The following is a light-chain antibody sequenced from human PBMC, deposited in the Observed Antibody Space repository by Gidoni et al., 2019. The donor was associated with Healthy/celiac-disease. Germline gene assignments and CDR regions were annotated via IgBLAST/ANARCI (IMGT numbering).Light chain of an antibody. J-gene: IGLJ2*01. Sequence: SALTPPALVPGSPGQSLTISCPGTSSDVGGYNYVSWYQHHPGQVPKLVIYDVSNRPSGVSNRFSGSKSGNTASLTISGLQAEDEADYYCSSYTSSITPVVFGGGTKLTVL. CDR2: DVS. CDR1: SSDVGGYNY. CDR3: SSYTSSITPVV. V-gene: IGLV2-14*03.